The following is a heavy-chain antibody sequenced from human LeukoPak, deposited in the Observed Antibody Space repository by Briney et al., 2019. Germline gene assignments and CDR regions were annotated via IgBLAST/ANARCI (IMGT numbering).Heavy chain of an antibody. D-gene: IGHD1-26*01. CDR2: ISGSGSII. Sequence: GGSLRLSCAASGFNFNNYGMNWVRQAPGKGLEWISYISGSGSIIYDADSVKGRFTISGDNAKNSLYLQMNSLRAEDTAVYHCARVYSPFSTWFDPWGQGTLVTVSS. J-gene: IGHJ5*02. CDR1: GFNFNNYG. V-gene: IGHV3-48*03. CDR3: ARVYSPFSTWFDP.